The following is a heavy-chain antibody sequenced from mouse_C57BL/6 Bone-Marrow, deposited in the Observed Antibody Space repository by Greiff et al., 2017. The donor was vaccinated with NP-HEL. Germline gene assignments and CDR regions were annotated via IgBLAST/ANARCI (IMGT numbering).Heavy chain of an antibody. J-gene: IGHJ2*01. D-gene: IGHD3-2*02. V-gene: IGHV5-4*01. CDR3: AREQLRLLFDY. Sequence: EVHLVESGGGLVKPGGSLKLSCAASGFTFSSYAMSWVRQTPEKRLEWVATISDGGSYTYYPDNVKGRFTISRDNAKNNLYLQMSHLKSEDTAMYYCAREQLRLLFDYWGQGTTLTVSS. CDR2: ISDGGSYT. CDR1: GFTFSSYA.